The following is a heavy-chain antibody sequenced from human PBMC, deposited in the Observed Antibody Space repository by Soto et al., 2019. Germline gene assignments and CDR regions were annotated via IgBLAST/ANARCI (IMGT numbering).Heavy chain of an antibody. D-gene: IGHD3-22*01. CDR3: AAHDSGGYYAEY. Sequence: QLQLQESGPGLVKPSETLSLTCTVSGDSVTISDYYWGWIRQPPGKGLEWSGSIHYSGSTYYNPSLKSRVTISGDTSKKQFSLKLTSVTAADAAVYYCAAHDSGGYYAEYWGQGTLVTVS. V-gene: IGHV4-39*01. CDR2: IHYSGST. J-gene: IGHJ4*02. CDR1: GDSVTISDYY.